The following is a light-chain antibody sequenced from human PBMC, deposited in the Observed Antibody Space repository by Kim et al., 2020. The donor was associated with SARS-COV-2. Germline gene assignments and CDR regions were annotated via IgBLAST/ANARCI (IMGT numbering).Light chain of an antibody. CDR1: QDIANS. V-gene: IGKV1-27*01. J-gene: IGKJ1*01. CDR2: AAS. Sequence: ASVGDRVTITCRASQDIANSLAWYQQKPGKVPKLLIYAASTLQSGVPSRFSGSGSGTQSTLTIGSLQTEDVATYYCQKYNSAPWTFGPGTKVDIK. CDR3: QKYNSAPWT.